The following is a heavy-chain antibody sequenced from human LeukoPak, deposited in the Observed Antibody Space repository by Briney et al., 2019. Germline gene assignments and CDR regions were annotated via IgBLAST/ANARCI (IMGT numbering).Heavy chain of an antibody. D-gene: IGHD1-1*01. J-gene: IGHJ6*02. Sequence: SETLSLTCTVSGGSINSYYWSWIRQPPGKGLEWIGYIFYSVNTNYNPSLKSRVTISLDTSKNQFSLNLRSVTAADTAVYYCARYGTTGTTDFYGMDVWGQGTTVTVSS. V-gene: IGHV4-59*01. CDR2: IFYSVNT. CDR1: GGSINSYY. CDR3: ARYGTTGTTDFYGMDV.